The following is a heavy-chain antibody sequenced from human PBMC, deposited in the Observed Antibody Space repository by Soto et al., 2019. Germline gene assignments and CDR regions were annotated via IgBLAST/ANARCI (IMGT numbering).Heavy chain of an antibody. Sequence: PGGSLRLSCAASGFTFSSYGMHWVRQAPGKGLEWVAVISYDGSNKYYADSVKGRFTISRDNSKNTLYQQMNSLRAEDTAVYYCAKDKGGYYDSSGYYYADYFDYWGQGTLVTAPQ. V-gene: IGHV3-30*18. CDR1: GFTFSSYG. D-gene: IGHD3-22*01. CDR3: AKDKGGYYDSSGYYYADYFDY. J-gene: IGHJ4*02. CDR2: ISYDGSNK.